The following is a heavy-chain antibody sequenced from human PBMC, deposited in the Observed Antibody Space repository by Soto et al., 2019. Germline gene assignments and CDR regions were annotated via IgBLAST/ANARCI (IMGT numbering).Heavy chain of an antibody. D-gene: IGHD3-10*01. V-gene: IGHV3-49*03. J-gene: IGHJ4*02. Sequence: GGSLRLSCAASGFTFSSYWMSWFRQAPGKGMEWVGFIRSQPYGGTAEYAASVRGRFTISRDDSKGIAYLQMNSLQTEDSGVYYCIGSFPFWGQGTLVTVSS. CDR1: GFTFSSYW. CDR3: IGSFPF. CDR2: IRSQPYGGTA.